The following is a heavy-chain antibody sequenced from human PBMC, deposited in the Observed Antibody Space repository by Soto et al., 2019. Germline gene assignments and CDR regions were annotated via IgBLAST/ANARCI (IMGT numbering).Heavy chain of an antibody. D-gene: IGHD3-3*01. J-gene: IGHJ3*02. CDR2: ISGSGGST. Sequence: GSLRLSCAASGFTFSSYAMSWVRQAPGKGPEWVSAISGSGGSTYYADSVKGRFTISRDNSKNTLYLQMNSLRAEDTAVYYCAKGRLVDFWSGYHDAFDIWGQGTMVTVSS. CDR3: AKGRLVDFWSGYHDAFDI. V-gene: IGHV3-23*01. CDR1: GFTFSSYA.